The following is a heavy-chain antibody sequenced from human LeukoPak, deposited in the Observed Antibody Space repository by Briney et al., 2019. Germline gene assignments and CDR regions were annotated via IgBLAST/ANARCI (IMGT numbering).Heavy chain of an antibody. CDR3: ARGYSGNYHKHDFGY. D-gene: IGHD1-26*01. V-gene: IGHV4-34*01. Sequence: SETLSLTCTVSGGSFSGYYWSWIRQPPGKGLEWIGEINDSGSTNYNPSLKSRVTISVDASKNQFSLKLNSVTAADTAVYFCARGYSGNYHKHDFGYWGQGTLVTVSS. CDR2: INDSGST. CDR1: GGSFSGYY. J-gene: IGHJ4*02.